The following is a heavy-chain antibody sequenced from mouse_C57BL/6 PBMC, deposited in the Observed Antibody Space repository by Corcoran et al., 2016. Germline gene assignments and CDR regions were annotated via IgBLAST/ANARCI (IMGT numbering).Heavy chain of an antibody. CDR1: GYTFTDYY. V-gene: IGHV1-26*01. D-gene: IGHD1-1*01. CDR2: INPNNGGT. CDR3: ARSGIFCGRARFAY. J-gene: IGHJ3*01. Sequence: EVQLQQSGPELVKPGASVKISCKASGYTFTDYYMNWVKQSHGKSLEWIGDINPNNGGTSYNQKFKGKATLTVDNSSSTAYMELRSRTSEDSAVYYCARSGIFCGRARFAYWGQGTLVTVSA.